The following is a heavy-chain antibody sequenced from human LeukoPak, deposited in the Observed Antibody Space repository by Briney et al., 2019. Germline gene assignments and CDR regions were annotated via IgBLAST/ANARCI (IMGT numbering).Heavy chain of an antibody. D-gene: IGHD6-19*01. CDR2: ISYDGSNK. CDR1: GFTFSSYA. Sequence: PGGSLRLSCAASGFTFSSYAMHWVRQAPGKGLEWVAVISYDGSNKYYADSVKGRFTISRDNPKNTLYLQMNSLRAEDTAVYYCASSGWANPVWGQGTTVTVSS. CDR3: ASSGWANPV. V-gene: IGHV3-30-3*01. J-gene: IGHJ6*02.